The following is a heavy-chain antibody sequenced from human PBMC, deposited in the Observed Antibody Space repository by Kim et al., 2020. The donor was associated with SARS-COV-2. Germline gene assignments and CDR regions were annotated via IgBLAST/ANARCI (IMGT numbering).Heavy chain of an antibody. CDR1: GGSFSGYY. Sequence: SETLSLTCAVYGGSFSGYYWSWIRQPPGKGLEWIGEINHSGSTNYNPSLKSRVTISVDTSKNQFSLKLSSVTAADTAVYYCARARGYSYGCDYYYYGMDVWGQGTTVTVSS. CDR3: ARARGYSYGCDYYYYGMDV. J-gene: IGHJ6*02. CDR2: INHSGST. D-gene: IGHD5-18*01. V-gene: IGHV4-34*01.